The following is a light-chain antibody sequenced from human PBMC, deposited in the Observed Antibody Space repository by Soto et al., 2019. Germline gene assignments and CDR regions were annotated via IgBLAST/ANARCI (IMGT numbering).Light chain of an antibody. J-gene: IGLJ1*01. Sequence: QSALTQPPSASGSPGQSVTIPCTGTSSDVGGYNYVSWYQHHPGNAPKLMIFEVNKRASGVPDRFSGSKSGNTASLTVSGLQAEDEADYYCSSYAGSNTPYVFGTGTKLTVL. CDR3: SSYAGSNTPYV. CDR1: SSDVGGYNY. CDR2: EVN. V-gene: IGLV2-8*01.